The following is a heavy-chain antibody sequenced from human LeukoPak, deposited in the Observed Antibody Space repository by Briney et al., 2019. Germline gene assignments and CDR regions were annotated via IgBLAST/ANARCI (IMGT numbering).Heavy chain of an antibody. D-gene: IGHD6-19*01. CDR1: GWSFSGYY. CDR2: INHSGST. J-gene: IGHJ1*01. V-gene: IGHV4-34*01. Sequence: SETLSLTCAVYGWSFSGYYWSWIRQPPGKGLXXXGEINHSGSTNYNPSLKSRVTISVDTSKNQFSLKLSSVTAADTAVYYCARGRLGYSSGWYRYAEYFQHWGQGTLVTVSS. CDR3: ARGRLGYSSGWYRYAEYFQH.